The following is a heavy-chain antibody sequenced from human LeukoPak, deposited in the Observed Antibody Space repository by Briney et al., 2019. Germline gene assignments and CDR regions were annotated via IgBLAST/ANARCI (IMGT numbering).Heavy chain of an antibody. CDR1: GYSISSGYY. J-gene: IGHJ5*02. CDR2: IYHSGST. V-gene: IGHV4-38-2*01. Sequence: SETLSLTCAVSGYSISSGYYWGWIRQPPGKGLEWIGSIYHSGSTYYNPPLKSRVTISVDTSKNQFSLKLSSVTAADTAVYYCAGIAADNSVDPWGQGTLVTVSS. CDR3: AGIAADNSVDP. D-gene: IGHD6-13*01.